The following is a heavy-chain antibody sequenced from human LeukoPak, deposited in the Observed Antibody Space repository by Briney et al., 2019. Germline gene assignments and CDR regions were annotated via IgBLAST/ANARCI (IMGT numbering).Heavy chain of an antibody. Sequence: GGSLRLSCAASGFTFSNYAMSWVRQAPGKGLEWVFTFSGSGGSTYYADSVKGRFTISRDNSKNTLYLQMNSLRAEDTAVYYCAKGWIGSAWGADWGQGTLVTVSS. CDR3: AKGWIGSAWGAD. CDR2: FSGSGGST. D-gene: IGHD3-16*01. J-gene: IGHJ4*02. V-gene: IGHV3-23*01. CDR1: GFTFSNYA.